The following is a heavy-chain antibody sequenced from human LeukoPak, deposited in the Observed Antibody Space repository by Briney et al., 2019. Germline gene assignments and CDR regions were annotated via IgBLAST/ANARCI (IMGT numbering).Heavy chain of an antibody. Sequence: GASVKVSCKASGGTFSSYAISWVRQAPGQGLEWMGWINPNSGGTNYAQQFQGRLTMTRDTSISTAYMELSRLRSDDTAVYYCARAPKRKSGRYRIAAAGTEDWFDPWGQGTLVTVSS. D-gene: IGHD6-13*01. CDR2: INPNSGGT. CDR1: GGTFSSYA. V-gene: IGHV1-2*02. J-gene: IGHJ5*02. CDR3: ARAPKRKSGRYRIAAAGTEDWFDP.